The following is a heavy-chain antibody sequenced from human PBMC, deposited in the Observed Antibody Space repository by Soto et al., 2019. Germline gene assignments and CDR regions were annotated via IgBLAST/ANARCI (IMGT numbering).Heavy chain of an antibody. Sequence: ASVKVSCMASGYSFTSYAMHLVSQAPGQRLEWMGWINAGNGNTKYSQKFQGRVTITRDTSASTAYMELSSLRSEDTAVYYCARANHGDVYFQHWGQGTLVTVSS. CDR2: INAGNGNT. J-gene: IGHJ1*01. CDR1: GYSFTSYA. CDR3: ARANHGDVYFQH. V-gene: IGHV1-3*01. D-gene: IGHD4-17*01.